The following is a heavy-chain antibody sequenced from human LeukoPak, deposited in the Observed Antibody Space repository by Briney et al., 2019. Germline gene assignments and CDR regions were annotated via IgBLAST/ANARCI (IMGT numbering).Heavy chain of an antibody. CDR1: GGSFSGYY. D-gene: IGHD5-24*01. V-gene: IGHV4-34*01. CDR3: ASVEMATTAFDY. J-gene: IGHJ4*02. Sequence: SETLSLTCAVYGGSFSGYYWSWIRQPPGKGLEWIGEINHSGSTNYNPSLKSRVTMSLDTSKNQFSLKLSSVTAADTAVYYCASVEMATTAFDYWGQGTLVTVSS. CDR2: INHSGST.